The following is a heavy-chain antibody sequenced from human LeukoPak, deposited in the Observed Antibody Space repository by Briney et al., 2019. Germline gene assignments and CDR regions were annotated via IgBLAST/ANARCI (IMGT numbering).Heavy chain of an antibody. CDR2: IKQDESEI. D-gene: IGHD3-10*01. Sequence: GGSLRLSCVASGFIISSSWMSWVRQAPGKGPEWVANIKQDESEIYYAESVKGRFTVSRDNAMNSLYLQMNRLRVEDTAVYYCARLLFGELRYFDYWGQGTLVPVSS. J-gene: IGHJ4*02. CDR1: GFIISSSW. CDR3: ARLLFGELRYFDY. V-gene: IGHV3-7*03.